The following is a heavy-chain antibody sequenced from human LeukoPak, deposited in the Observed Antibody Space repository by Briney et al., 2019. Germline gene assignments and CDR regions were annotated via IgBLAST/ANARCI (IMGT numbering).Heavy chain of an antibody. Sequence: ASVKVSCKSSGYTFTGYYMHWVRQAPGQGLEWMGWINPNSGGTNYAQKFQGRVTMTRDTSISTAYMELSRLRSDDTAVYYCARDGISLAGVCSGGSCYVYFDYWGQGTLVTVSS. CDR3: ARDGISLAGVCSGGSCYVYFDY. J-gene: IGHJ4*02. V-gene: IGHV1-2*02. CDR2: INPNSGGT. CDR1: GYTFTGYY. D-gene: IGHD2-15*01.